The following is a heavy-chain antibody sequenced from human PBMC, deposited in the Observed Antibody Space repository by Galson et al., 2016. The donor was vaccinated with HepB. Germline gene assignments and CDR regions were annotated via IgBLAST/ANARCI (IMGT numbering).Heavy chain of an antibody. D-gene: IGHD2-15*01. CDR3: VSGYDAHAYGY. CDR1: GFTFTVYW. Sequence: SLRLSCAASGFTFTVYWMYWVRQAPGKGLVWASHINLDGSTTTYADSVKGRFTISRDNARNTLDLQMDSLRAEDTAVYYCVSGYDAHAYGYWGQGTLVAVSS. J-gene: IGHJ4*02. V-gene: IGHV3-74*01. CDR2: INLDGSTT.